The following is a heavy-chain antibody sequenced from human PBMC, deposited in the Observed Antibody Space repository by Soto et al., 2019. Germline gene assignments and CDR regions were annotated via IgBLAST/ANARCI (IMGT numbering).Heavy chain of an antibody. D-gene: IGHD4-4*01. J-gene: IGHJ4*02. CDR3: ARWTTVTSVPYYFDY. CDR2: IYYSGST. Sequence: QVQLQESGPGLVKPSQTLSLTCTVSGGSISSGDYYWSWIRQPPGKGLEWIGYIYYSGSTYYNPSLQSRVTISVDTSKNQFSLKLSSVTAADTAVYYCARWTTVTSVPYYFDYWGQGTLVTVSS. V-gene: IGHV4-30-4*01. CDR1: GGSISSGDYY.